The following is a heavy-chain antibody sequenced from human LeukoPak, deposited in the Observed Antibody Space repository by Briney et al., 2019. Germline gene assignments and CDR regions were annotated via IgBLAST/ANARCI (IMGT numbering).Heavy chain of an antibody. CDR1: GYTFTGYY. J-gene: IGHJ4*02. CDR3: ASSSYDFWSGYLAHPYYFDY. CDR2: INPNSGGT. V-gene: IGHV1-2*02. Sequence: ASVKVSCKASGYTFTGYYIHWVRQAPGQGLEWMGWINPNSGGTNYAQKFQGRVTVTRDTSISTAYMELSRLRSDDTAVYYCASSSYDFWSGYLAHPYYFDYWGQGTLVTVSS. D-gene: IGHD3-3*01.